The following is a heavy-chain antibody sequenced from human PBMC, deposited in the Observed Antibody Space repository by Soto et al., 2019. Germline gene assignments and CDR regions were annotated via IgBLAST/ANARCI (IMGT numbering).Heavy chain of an antibody. CDR1: GYTFMHYD. V-gene: IGHV1-18*01. Sequence: QVQLVQSGADVKKPGASVKLSCKASGYTFMHYDIGWVRQAPGQGPEWLGRISPSTGKADYPQKFQGRVTMTTDTSTTTAYMEMWSLRPDDTSVYYCARDQTKWLNEAYDLWGQGTMVTVSS. CDR3: ARDQTKWLNEAYDL. J-gene: IGHJ3*01. D-gene: IGHD2-8*01. CDR2: ISPSTGKA.